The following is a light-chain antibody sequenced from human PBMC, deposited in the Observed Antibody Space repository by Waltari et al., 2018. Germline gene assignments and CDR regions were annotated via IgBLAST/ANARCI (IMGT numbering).Light chain of an antibody. CDR2: WAS. J-gene: IGKJ1*01. CDR3: QQYYTTPRT. Sequence: DIVMTQSPDSLAVSLGERATINCKSSQSVLYSANSKNYLAWFQQKPGQPPKLLIYWASTRESGVPDRFIGSGSGTDFTLTITSLQAEDVAVYYCQQYYTTPRTFGQGTKVEIK. V-gene: IGKV4-1*01. CDR1: QSVLYSANSKNY.